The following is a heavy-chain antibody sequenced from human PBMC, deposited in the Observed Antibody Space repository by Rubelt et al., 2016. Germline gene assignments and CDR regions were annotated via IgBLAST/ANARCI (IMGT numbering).Heavy chain of an antibody. J-gene: IGHJ4*02. CDR2: IYSDGTT. CDR1: AFSVSSNY. Sequence: EVQLVESGGELVQAGGSLRLSCAASAFSVSSNYMNWVRQAPGKGLEWVSIIYSDGTTYYADSVTARFTISSDNSKNIVSLEMGRLGVEDTAVYYCAREGLYVPAGVCDSWGQGTLVSVSS. CDR3: AREGLYVPAGVCDS. V-gene: IGHV3-66*01. D-gene: IGHD2/OR15-2a*01.